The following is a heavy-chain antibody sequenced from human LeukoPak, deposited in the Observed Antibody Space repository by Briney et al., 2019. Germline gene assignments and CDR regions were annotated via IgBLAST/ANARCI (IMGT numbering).Heavy chain of an antibody. D-gene: IGHD6-13*01. CDR2: IYTSGST. CDR3: ARDPAAGTFYFDY. CDR1: GGSISSYY. Sequence: PSETLSLTCTVSGGSISSYYWSWIRQLAGKGLEWIGRIYTSGSTNYNPSLKSRVTMSVDTSKNQFSLKLSSVTAADTAVYYCARDPAAGTFYFDYWGQGTLVTVSS. V-gene: IGHV4-4*07. J-gene: IGHJ4*02.